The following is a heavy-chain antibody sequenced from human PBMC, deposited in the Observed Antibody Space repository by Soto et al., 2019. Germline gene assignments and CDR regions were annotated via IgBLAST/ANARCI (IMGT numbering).Heavy chain of an antibody. CDR3: AAEWELPIPHYCGMDV. D-gene: IGHD1-26*01. CDR1: GFTFTSSA. Sequence: SVKVSCKASGFTFTSSAVQWVRQARGQRLEWIGWIVVGSGNTNYAQKFQERVTITRDMSTSTAYMELSSLRSEDTAVYYCAAEWELPIPHYCGMDVWGQGTTVTVSS. CDR2: IVVGSGNT. V-gene: IGHV1-58*01. J-gene: IGHJ6*02.